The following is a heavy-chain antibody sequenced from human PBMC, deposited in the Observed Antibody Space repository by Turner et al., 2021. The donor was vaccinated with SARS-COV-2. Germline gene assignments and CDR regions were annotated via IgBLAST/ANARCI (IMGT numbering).Heavy chain of an antibody. CDR3: GRQAYDNGWPRYFDY. CDR1: GGSVSTSGHS. J-gene: IGHJ4*02. V-gene: IGHV4-39*01. CDR2: NRYTSET. Sequence: QLQLQESGPGLVQPSETLSLTCTVSGGSVSTSGHSWGWIRQPPGKGPEWIGSNRYTSETYSSPSLRGRVAISVDTSKNHFSLNLTSVTAADTAVYYCGRQAYDNGWPRYFDYSGQGILVTVSS. D-gene: IGHD6-19*01.